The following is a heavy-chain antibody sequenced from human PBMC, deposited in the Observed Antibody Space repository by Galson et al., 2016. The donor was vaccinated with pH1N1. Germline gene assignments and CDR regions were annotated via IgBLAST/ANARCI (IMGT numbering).Heavy chain of an antibody. Sequence: SLRLSCAASGFTFSSYWMSWVRQAPEKGLEWVANIKQDGSEKYYVDSLKGRFTISRDNAKNSLYLQMNSLRAEDTAVYYCARGFRDSSGYYFSDYWGQGTLVTVSS. D-gene: IGHD3-22*01. CDR3: ARGFRDSSGYYFSDY. J-gene: IGHJ4*02. V-gene: IGHV3-7*01. CDR2: IKQDGSEK. CDR1: GFTFSSYW.